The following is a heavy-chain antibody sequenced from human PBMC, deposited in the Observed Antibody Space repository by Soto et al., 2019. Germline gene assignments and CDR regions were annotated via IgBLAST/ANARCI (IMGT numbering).Heavy chain of an antibody. J-gene: IGHJ3*02. Sequence: ALEWLAHIFSNDEKSYSTSLKSRLTISKDTSKSQVVLTMTNMDPVDTATYYCARRGKHSGYYHSDAFDIWRKRTMVTV. CDR2: IFSNDEK. D-gene: IGHD3-22*01. CDR3: ARRGKHSGYYHSDAFDI. V-gene: IGHV2-26*01.